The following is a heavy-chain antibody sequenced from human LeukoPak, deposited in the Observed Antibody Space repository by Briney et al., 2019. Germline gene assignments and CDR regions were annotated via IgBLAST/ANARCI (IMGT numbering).Heavy chain of an antibody. CDR1: GYTFTGYY. Sequence: ASVKVSCKASGYTFTGYYMHWVRQAPGQGGEGMGRINPNSGGTNYAQKFQGRVTMTSDTSISTAYMELSRLRSDDTAVYYCARPITDYDSYGMDVGGQGTTVTVSS. V-gene: IGHV1-2*02. J-gene: IGHJ6*02. CDR3: ARPITDYDSYGMDV. CDR2: INPNSGGT. D-gene: IGHD3-3*01.